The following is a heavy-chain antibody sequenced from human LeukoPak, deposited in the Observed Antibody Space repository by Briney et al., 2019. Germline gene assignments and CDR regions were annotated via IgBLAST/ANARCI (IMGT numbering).Heavy chain of an antibody. Sequence: GGSLRLSCAASGFTFSSYAMHWVRQAPGKGLEWVAVISYDGSNKYYADPVKGRFTISRDNSKNTLYLQMNSLRAEDTAVYYCARDRLRYYYYYGMDVWGKGTTVTVSS. V-gene: IGHV3-30*04. CDR1: GFTFSSYA. D-gene: IGHD6-25*01. CDR2: ISYDGSNK. J-gene: IGHJ6*04. CDR3: ARDRLRYYYYYGMDV.